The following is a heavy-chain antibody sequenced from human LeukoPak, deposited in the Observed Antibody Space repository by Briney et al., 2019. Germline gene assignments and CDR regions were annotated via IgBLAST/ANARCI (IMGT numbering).Heavy chain of an antibody. J-gene: IGHJ4*02. CDR1: GYTFTSSD. V-gene: IGHV1-8*01. CDR2: MNPNSGNT. Sequence: ASVKVSCKASGYTFTSSDINWVRQATGQGLEWMGWMNPNSGNTGYAQKFQGRVTMTRNTSISTAYMELSSLRSEDTAVYYCARGVRRRGDGYNTYYFDYWGQGTLVTVSS. D-gene: IGHD5-24*01. CDR3: ARGVRRRGDGYNTYYFDY.